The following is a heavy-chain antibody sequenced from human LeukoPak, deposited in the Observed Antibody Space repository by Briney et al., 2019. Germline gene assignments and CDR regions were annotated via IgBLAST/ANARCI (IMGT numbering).Heavy chain of an antibody. CDR2: IYTSGST. Sequence: SETLSLTCTVSGGSTSSGSYYWSWIRQPAGKGLEWIGRIYTSGSTNYNPSLKSRVTISVDTSKNQFSLKLSSVTAADSAVYYCARDTDYFDSWGQGTLVTVSS. J-gene: IGHJ4*02. V-gene: IGHV4-61*02. CDR1: GGSTSSGSYY. CDR3: ARDTDYFDS.